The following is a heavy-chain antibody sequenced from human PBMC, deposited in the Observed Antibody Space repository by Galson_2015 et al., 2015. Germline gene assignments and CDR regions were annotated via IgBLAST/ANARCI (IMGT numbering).Heavy chain of an antibody. CDR2: INPSDSTT. CDR3: ARDLKVGATTYWFDP. J-gene: IGHJ5*02. D-gene: IGHD1-26*01. CDR1: GYTFTTYY. Sequence: SVKVSCKASGYTFTTYYINWVRQAPGLGLEWMGLINPSDSTTNCAQNFQGRVTMTRDTSTSTVYMELRSLRSEDTAVYYCARDLKVGATTYWFDPWGQGTLVTVSS. V-gene: IGHV1-46*01.